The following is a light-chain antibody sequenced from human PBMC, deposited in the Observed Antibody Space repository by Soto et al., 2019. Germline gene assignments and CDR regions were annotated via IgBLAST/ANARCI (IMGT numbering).Light chain of an antibody. V-gene: IGKV1-27*01. CDR2: AAS. J-gene: IGKJ1*01. Sequence: DIPMTQSPSSLFASVGDRVNITCRASQGISNYLAWYQQKPGKVPKLLIYAASTLQSGVPSRFSGSGSGTDFTLTISSLQPEDVATYYCQKYNSAPWTFGQGTKVEIK. CDR1: QGISNY. CDR3: QKYNSAPWT.